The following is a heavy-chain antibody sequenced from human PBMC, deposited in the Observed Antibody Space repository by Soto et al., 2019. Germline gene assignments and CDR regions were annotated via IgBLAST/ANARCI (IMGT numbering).Heavy chain of an antibody. V-gene: IGHV3-33*01. CDR2: VSSDGTNK. J-gene: IGHJ4*02. D-gene: IGHD6-19*01. CDR3: ARDPDGGQWIFNY. Sequence: QVQLVESGGGVVQPGTSLRLSCAASGFTFTTYAMNWVRQAPGQGLEWVAMVSSDGTNKNYADSVKGRFTVSRDNSKNTLWLQMDSLRAEDTAVYYCARDPDGGQWIFNYWGQGSLVTVSS. CDR1: GFTFTTYA.